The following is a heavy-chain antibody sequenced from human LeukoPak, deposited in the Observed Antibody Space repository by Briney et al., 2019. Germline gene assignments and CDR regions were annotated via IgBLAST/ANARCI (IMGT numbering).Heavy chain of an antibody. D-gene: IGHD3-10*01. V-gene: IGHV4-34*01. J-gene: IGHJ4*02. CDR3: ARDRSYGSGSLDIDY. CDR1: GGSFSGYY. CDR2: INHSGST. Sequence: SETLSLTCAVCGGSFSGYYWSWIRQPPGKGLEWIGEINHSGSTNYNPSLKSRVTISVDTSKNQFFLKLSSVTAADTAVYYCARDRSYGSGSLDIDYWGQGTLVTVSS.